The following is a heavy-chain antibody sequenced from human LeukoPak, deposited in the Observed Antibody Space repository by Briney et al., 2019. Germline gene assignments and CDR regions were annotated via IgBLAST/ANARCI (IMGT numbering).Heavy chain of an antibody. CDR2: ISGGSSIV. V-gene: IGHV3-48*02. CDR3: AISRGYSYGLVY. CDR1: GFTFSSYS. Sequence: PGGSLRLSCSASGFTFSSYSMHWVRQVPGKGLEWVSYISGGSSIVYYADSMKGRFTISRDNANNSLYLQMNSLRDEDTALYYCAISRGYSYGLVYWGRGALVTVSS. J-gene: IGHJ4*02. D-gene: IGHD5-18*01.